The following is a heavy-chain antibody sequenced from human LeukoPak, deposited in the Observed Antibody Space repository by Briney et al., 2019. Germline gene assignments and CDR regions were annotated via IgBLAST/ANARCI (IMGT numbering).Heavy chain of an antibody. J-gene: IGHJ4*02. CDR3: ARRYNWNYLFDY. D-gene: IGHD1-7*01. Sequence: SQTLSLTCTVSGGSISSGSYYWSWIRQPAGKGLEWIGRIYTSGSTYYNPSLKSRVTISVDTSKNQFSLKLSSVTAADTAVYYCARRYNWNYLFDYWGQGTLVTVSS. CDR1: GGSISSGSYY. CDR2: IYTSGST. V-gene: IGHV4-61*02.